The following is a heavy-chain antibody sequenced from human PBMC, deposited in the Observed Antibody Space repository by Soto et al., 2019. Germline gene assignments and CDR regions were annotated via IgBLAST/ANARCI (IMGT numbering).Heavy chain of an antibody. J-gene: IGHJ3*02. Sequence: SLTVSGKASGCTFLSYSISWERQFPGQGLEWMGGIIPIFGTANYAQKFQGRVTITADQSTSTAYMELSSLRSEDTAVYYCARDFWPPQAFDIWGQGTMVTVSS. CDR1: GCTFLSYS. CDR3: ARDFWPPQAFDI. V-gene: IGHV1-69*13. CDR2: IIPIFGTA.